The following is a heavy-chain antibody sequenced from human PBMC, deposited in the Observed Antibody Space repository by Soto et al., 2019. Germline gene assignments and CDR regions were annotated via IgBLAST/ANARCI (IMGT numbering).Heavy chain of an antibody. V-gene: IGHV3-23*01. CDR2: ISGSGGST. D-gene: IGHD6-19*01. CDR3: AKDEKQAVAPYYYYYMDV. J-gene: IGHJ6*03. CDR1: GFTFSSYA. Sequence: GGSLRLSGAASGFTFSSYAMSWVRQAPGKGLEWVSAISGSGGSTYYADSVKGRFTISRDNSKNTLYLQMNSLRAEDTAVYYCAKDEKQAVAPYYYYYMDVWGKGTTVTVSS.